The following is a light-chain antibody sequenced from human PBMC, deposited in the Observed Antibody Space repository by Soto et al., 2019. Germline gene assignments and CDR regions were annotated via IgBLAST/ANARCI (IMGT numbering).Light chain of an antibody. V-gene: IGKV1-12*01. CDR3: QERSYWPPST. Sequence: SSRRVSQDISSWLAWYQQKPGKPPYLLIYGASVLQSGVPSRFSGSGSGTEFTLTIRSLEPEGLAVYSCQERSYWPPSTFGQGTRLEIK. J-gene: IGKJ5*01. CDR2: GAS. CDR1: QDISSW.